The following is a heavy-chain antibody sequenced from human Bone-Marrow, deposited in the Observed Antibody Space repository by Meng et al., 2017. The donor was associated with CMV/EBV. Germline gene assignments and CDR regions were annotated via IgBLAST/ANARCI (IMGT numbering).Heavy chain of an antibody. CDR1: GFTFDDYG. CDR2: INWNGGST. Sequence: ESVKISCAASGFTFDDYGMSWVRQAPGKGLEWVSGINWNGGSTGYADSVKGRFTISRDNAKNSLYLQMNSLRAEDTAVYYCARVVPDYDSSGYGDYWGQGTLVTFSS. D-gene: IGHD3-22*01. V-gene: IGHV3-20*04. CDR3: ARVVPDYDSSGYGDY. J-gene: IGHJ4*02.